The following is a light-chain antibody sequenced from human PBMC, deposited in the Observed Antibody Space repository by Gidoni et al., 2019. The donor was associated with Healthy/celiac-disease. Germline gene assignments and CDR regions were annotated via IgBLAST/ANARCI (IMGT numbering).Light chain of an antibody. Sequence: QSVPTQPPSGSGAPGPRVTISCTGSSSNIGAGYDVHWYQQLPGTAPKLLIYGNSNRPSGVPDLFSGSKSGTSASLAITGLQAEDDADYYCQSYDSSLSGSVFGGGTKLTVL. V-gene: IGLV1-40*01. CDR1: SSNIGAGYD. CDR3: QSYDSSLSGSV. CDR2: GNS. J-gene: IGLJ2*01.